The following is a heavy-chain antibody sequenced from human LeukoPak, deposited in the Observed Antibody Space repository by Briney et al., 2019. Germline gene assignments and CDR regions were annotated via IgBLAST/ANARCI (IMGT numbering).Heavy chain of an antibody. V-gene: IGHV4-34*01. Sequence: PSETLSLTCAVYGGSFSGYYWSWIRQPPGKGLERIGEINHSGSTNYNPSLKSRVTISVDTSKNQFSPKLSSVTAADTAVYYCARGFSPRRLYIAAASYYFDYWGQGSLVTVSS. CDR2: INHSGST. D-gene: IGHD6-13*01. CDR1: GGSFSGYY. CDR3: ARGFSPRRLYIAAASYYFDY. J-gene: IGHJ4*02.